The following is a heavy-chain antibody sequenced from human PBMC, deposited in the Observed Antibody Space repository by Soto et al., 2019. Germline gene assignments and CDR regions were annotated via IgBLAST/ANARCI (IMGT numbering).Heavy chain of an antibody. CDR1: GGIFTRYD. Sequence: QVQLVQSGAEVKKPGSSVKVSCKASGGIFTRYDIRWVRQAPGQGLEWMGAIIPIFDTANYAQKFQGRLTITADANTSSAYMELSSLSSEDTAIYYCAINEGRDVSNFDYWGQGTLVTVSS. CDR2: IIPIFDTA. CDR3: AINEGRDVSNFDY. V-gene: IGHV1-69*01. D-gene: IGHD2-15*01. J-gene: IGHJ4*02.